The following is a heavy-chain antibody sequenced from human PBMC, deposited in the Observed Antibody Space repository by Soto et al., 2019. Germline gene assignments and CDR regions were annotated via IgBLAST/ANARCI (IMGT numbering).Heavy chain of an antibody. CDR3: ARIRRWGPGGGYYYYYGMDV. D-gene: IGHD3-16*01. CDR2: IYYSGST. J-gene: IGHJ6*02. CDR1: GGSISSGGYY. V-gene: IGHV4-31*03. Sequence: SETLSLTCTVSGGSISSGGYYWSWIRQHPGKGLEWIGYIYYSGSTYYNPSLKSRVTISVDTSKNQFSLKLSSVTAADTAVYYCARIRRWGPGGGYYYYYGMDVWGQGTTVTVSS.